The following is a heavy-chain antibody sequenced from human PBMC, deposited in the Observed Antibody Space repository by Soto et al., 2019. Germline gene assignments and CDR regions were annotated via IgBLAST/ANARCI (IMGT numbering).Heavy chain of an antibody. CDR2: IYYSGNT. J-gene: IGHJ4*02. CDR3: SRLTNARPGDD. D-gene: IGHD2-2*01. Sequence: KPSETLSLTCTVSGGSITSSNYHWGWSRQPPGKGLEWIGTIYYSGNTYYNPSLKGRVTMSMDASKNQFSLTLSSVAVADTAVYYCSRLTNARPGDDWGQGTLVTVSS. CDR1: GGSITSSNYH. V-gene: IGHV4-39*01.